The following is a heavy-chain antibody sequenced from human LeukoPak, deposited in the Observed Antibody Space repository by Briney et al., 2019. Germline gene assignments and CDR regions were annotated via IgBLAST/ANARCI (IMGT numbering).Heavy chain of an antibody. CDR3: ARQDTYYYDSSGYLLFDY. D-gene: IGHD3-22*01. J-gene: IGHJ4*02. V-gene: IGHV4-4*02. Sequence: SGTLSLTCAVSGGSISSSNWWSWVRQPPGKGLEWIGEIYHSGSTNYNPSLKSRVTISVDTSKNQFSLKLSSVTAADTAVYYCARQDTYYYDSSGYLLFDYWGQGTLVTVSS. CDR2: IYHSGST. CDR1: GGSISSSNW.